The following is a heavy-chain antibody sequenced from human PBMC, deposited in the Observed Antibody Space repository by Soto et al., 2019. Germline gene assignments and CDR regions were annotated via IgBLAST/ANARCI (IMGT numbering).Heavy chain of an antibody. CDR3: AREARGYMVGY. J-gene: IGHJ4*01. CDR1: GFTFSNYA. V-gene: IGHV3-30-3*01. D-gene: IGHD5-12*01. Sequence: QVQLVESGGGVVQPGRSLRLSCAASGFTFSNYAMHWVRQAPGKGLEWVALITYDGSNTYYADSVKGRFTISRDKSSITLDLQMNSLSPEDMAMYFCAREARGYMVGYWGPGTLVSVSS. CDR2: ITYDGSNT.